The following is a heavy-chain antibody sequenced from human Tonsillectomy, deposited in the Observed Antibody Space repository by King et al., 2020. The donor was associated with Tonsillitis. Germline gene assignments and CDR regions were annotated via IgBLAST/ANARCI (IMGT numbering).Heavy chain of an antibody. Sequence: VQLVESGGDLVQPGGSLRLSCAASGFTFSSFAMSWVRQSPGKGLEWVSTISGTGGDTYYAASLKGRFTISRDNSKNTLSLQMNSLRAEDTAVYYCAKDLPDGSGWYRDFFDYWGQGTLVTVSS. CDR3: AKDLPDGSGWYRDFFDY. V-gene: IGHV3-23*04. J-gene: IGHJ4*02. CDR2: ISGTGGDT. CDR1: GFTFSSFA. D-gene: IGHD6-19*01.